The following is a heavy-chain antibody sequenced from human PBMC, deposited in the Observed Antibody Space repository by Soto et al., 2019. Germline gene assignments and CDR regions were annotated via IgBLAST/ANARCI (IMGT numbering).Heavy chain of an antibody. Sequence: SETLSLTCTVSGGSVSSGSYYWSGIGQPPGKGLEWSGYIYSSGSTNYNPAPKSRVTISVDTSKNQFSLKLSSVTAADTAVYYCARGFVVPAARYYYYGMDVWGQGTTVTVSS. V-gene: IGHV4-61*01. CDR2: IYSSGST. CDR3: ARGFVVPAARYYYYGMDV. J-gene: IGHJ6*02. CDR1: GGSVSSGSYY. D-gene: IGHD2-2*01.